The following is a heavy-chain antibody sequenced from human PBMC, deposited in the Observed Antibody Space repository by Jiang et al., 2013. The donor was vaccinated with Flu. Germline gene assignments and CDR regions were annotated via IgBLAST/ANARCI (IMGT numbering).Heavy chain of an antibody. V-gene: IGHV3-21*01. CDR3: ARDGFYYYYYGMDV. CDR2: ISSSSSYI. D-gene: IGHD3-10*01. Sequence: LSCAASGFTFSSYSMNWVRQAPGKGLEWVSSISSSSSYIYYADSVKGRFTISRDNAKNSLYLQMNSLRAEDTAVYYCARDGFYYYYYGMDVWGQGTTVTVSS. J-gene: IGHJ6*02. CDR1: GFTFSSYS.